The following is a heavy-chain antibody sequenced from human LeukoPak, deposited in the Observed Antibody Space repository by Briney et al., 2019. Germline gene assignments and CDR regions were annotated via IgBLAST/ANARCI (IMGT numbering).Heavy chain of an antibody. CDR2: ISHDGSNK. CDR1: GFTFSSYG. Sequence: GGSLRLPCAASGFTFSSYGMHWVRQAPGKGLEWVAVISHDGSNKYYADSVKGRFTISRDNSKNTLYLQMNSLRAEDTAVYYCARAYYDILTGYYRDYWGQGTLVTVSS. D-gene: IGHD3-9*01. V-gene: IGHV3-30*03. J-gene: IGHJ4*02. CDR3: ARAYYDILTGYYRDY.